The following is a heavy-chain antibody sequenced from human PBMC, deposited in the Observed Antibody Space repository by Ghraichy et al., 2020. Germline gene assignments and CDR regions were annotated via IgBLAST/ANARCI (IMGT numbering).Heavy chain of an antibody. V-gene: IGHV4-31*03. Sequence: SETLSLTCTVSGGSISSGGYYWSWIRQHPGKGLEWIGYIYYSGSTYYNPSLKSRVTISVDTSKNQFSLKLSSVTAADTAVYYCARDSAGGREMATIIAWGQGTLVTVSS. J-gene: IGHJ5*02. CDR3: ARDSAGGREMATIIA. CDR1: GGSISSGGYY. CDR2: IYYSGST. D-gene: IGHD5-24*01.